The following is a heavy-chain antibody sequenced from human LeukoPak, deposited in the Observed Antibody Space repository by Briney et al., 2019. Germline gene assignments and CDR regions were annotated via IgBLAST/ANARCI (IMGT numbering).Heavy chain of an antibody. V-gene: IGHV4-34*01. CDR1: GGSFSGYY. J-gene: IGHJ3*02. CDR2: INHSGST. D-gene: IGHD2-2*01. CDR3: ARLSTGDIVVVPAAIIRAFDI. Sequence: SETLSLTCAVYGGSFSGYYWSWIRQPPGKGLEWIGEINHSGSTNYNPSLKSRVTISVDTSKNQFSLKLSSVTAADTAVYYCARLSTGDIVVVPAAIIRAFDIWGQGTMVTVSS.